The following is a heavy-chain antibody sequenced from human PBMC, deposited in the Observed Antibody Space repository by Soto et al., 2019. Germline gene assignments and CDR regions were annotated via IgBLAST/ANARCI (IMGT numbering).Heavy chain of an antibody. CDR3: ARDKIPGLFDY. CDR1: GGSFSGYY. Sequence: QVQLQQWGAGLLKPSETLSLTCAVYGGSFSGYYWTWIRQPPGTGLEWIGEINHSGSTNYNPSLKSRFTISVDTSKNQFSLKLTSVTAADTAVYYCARDKIPGLFDYWGQGTLVTVSS. CDR2: INHSGST. V-gene: IGHV4-34*01. J-gene: IGHJ4*02. D-gene: IGHD2-21*01.